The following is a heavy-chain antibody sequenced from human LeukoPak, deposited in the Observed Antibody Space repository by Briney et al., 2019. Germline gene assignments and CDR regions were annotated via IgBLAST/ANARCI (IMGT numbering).Heavy chain of an antibody. V-gene: IGHV4-59*12. Sequence: PSETLSLTCTVSGGSISSYYWSWIRQPPGKGLEWIGEIYHSGSTNYNPSLKSRVTISVDKSKNQFSLKLSSVTAADTAVYYCARDSGFGELFPAADAFDIWGQGTMVTASS. CDR1: GGSISSYY. J-gene: IGHJ3*02. D-gene: IGHD3-10*01. CDR2: IYHSGST. CDR3: ARDSGFGELFPAADAFDI.